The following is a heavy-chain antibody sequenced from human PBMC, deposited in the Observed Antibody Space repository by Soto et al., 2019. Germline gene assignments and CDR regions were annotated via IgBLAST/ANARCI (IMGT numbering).Heavy chain of an antibody. D-gene: IGHD1-7*01. J-gene: IGHJ5*02. CDR2: IYYTGNT. CDR1: GGSIVDYY. CDR3: ARDVNRWELRGFFDP. V-gene: IGHV4-59*01. Sequence: SETLSLTCSVSGGSIVDYYWSWIRQPPGKGLEWIGFIYYTGNTRYNPSLGSRVTISLDTSKNQFSMKLTSATAADTAFYYCARDVNRWELRGFFDPWGRGDLVTVSS.